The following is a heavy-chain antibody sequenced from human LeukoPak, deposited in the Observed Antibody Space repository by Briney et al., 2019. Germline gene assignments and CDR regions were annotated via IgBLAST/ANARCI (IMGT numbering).Heavy chain of an antibody. CDR1: GFAFSVYA. V-gene: IGHV3-23*01. D-gene: IGHD6-19*01. Sequence: GGSLRLSCAASGFAFSVYAMSWLRQPPGKGLEWVSTINANSGTTSYAASVRGRFSISRDNSKNTLYLQLNTLRADDTATYYCAKPISGGLAVTADWFHPWGQGTLVVAYS. CDR2: INANSGTT. CDR3: AKPISGGLAVTADWFHP. J-gene: IGHJ5*01.